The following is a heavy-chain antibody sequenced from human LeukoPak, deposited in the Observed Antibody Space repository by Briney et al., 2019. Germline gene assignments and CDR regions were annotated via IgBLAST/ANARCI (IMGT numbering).Heavy chain of an antibody. CDR2: VYYSGST. D-gene: IGHD7-27*01. J-gene: IGHJ4*02. CDR3: ASNTGTVFDY. CDR1: GDFITAYY. V-gene: IGHV4-59*01. Sequence: ESSETLSLTCTVSGDFITAYYWSSIRQPPGKGLEWIGYVYYSGSTEYNPSLRSRVTIPLEMSKHQFSLNLTSVTAADTAVYYCASNTGTVFDYWGQGALVTVSS.